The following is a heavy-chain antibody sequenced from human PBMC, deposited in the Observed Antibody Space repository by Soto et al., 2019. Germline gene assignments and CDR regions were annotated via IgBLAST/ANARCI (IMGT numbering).Heavy chain of an antibody. V-gene: IGHV4-59*01. CDR3: ARDGVGPFDY. Sequence: SETLSLLCAVSGVSLRMLHWSWVRPPPGRGLEGIGSTYYSGTTDDNPSLKSRVAISVDTSKNHFSLTLTSVTAADTAVYYCARDGVGPFDYWGQGTLVTVSS. J-gene: IGHJ4*02. CDR2: TYYSGTT. D-gene: IGHD1-26*01. CDR1: GVSLRMLH.